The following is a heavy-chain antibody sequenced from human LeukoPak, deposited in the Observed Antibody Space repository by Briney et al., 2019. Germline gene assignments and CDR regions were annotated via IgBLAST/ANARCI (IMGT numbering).Heavy chain of an antibody. D-gene: IGHD3-10*01. CDR2: INCNGSST. V-gene: IGHV3-20*04. Sequence: GASLRLSCAASGYTFDDYGMSWVRQAPGQGLEWISGINCNGSSTGYAESVKGRFTISRDNSKNSLYLQMNRLRAEDTALYYCARDSGDYYGSGSYEDAFDIWGQGTMVTVSS. J-gene: IGHJ3*02. CDR1: GYTFDDYG. CDR3: ARDSGDYYGSGSYEDAFDI.